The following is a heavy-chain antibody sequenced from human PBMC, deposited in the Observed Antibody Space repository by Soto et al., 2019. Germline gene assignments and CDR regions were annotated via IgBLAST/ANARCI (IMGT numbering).Heavy chain of an antibody. CDR2: ISYDGSNK. J-gene: IGHJ4*02. V-gene: IGHV3-30*18. Sequence: GGSLRLSCAASGFTFSSYGMHWVRQAPGKGLEWVAVISYDGSNKYYADSVKGRFTISRDNSKNTLYLQMNSLRAEDTVLYYCANYQSYGDHGTDYWGQGTLVTVSS. CDR1: GFTFSSYG. D-gene: IGHD4-17*01. CDR3: ANYQSYGDHGTDY.